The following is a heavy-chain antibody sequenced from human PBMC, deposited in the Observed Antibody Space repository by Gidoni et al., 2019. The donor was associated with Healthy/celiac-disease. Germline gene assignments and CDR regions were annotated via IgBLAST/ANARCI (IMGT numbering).Heavy chain of an antibody. J-gene: IGHJ6*03. V-gene: IGHV3-33*08. CDR2: IWYDGSNK. Sequence: QVQLVESGGGVVQPGRSLRLSCAASGFTFSSYGMPWVRQAPGKGLEWVAVIWYDGSNKYYADSVKGRFTISRDNSKNTLYLQMNSLRAEDTAVYYCARDHSQYQLLRYYMDVWGKGTTVTVSS. D-gene: IGHD2-2*01. CDR1: GFTFSSYG. CDR3: ARDHSQYQLLRYYMDV.